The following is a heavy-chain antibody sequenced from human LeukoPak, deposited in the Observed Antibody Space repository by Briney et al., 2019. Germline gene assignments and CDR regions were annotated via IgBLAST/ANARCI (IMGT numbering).Heavy chain of an antibody. V-gene: IGHV4-59*05. D-gene: IGHD3-10*01. CDR2: IYYSGST. CDR3: ARHNYYGSGSPDY. J-gene: IGHJ4*02. Sequence: SETLSLTCTVSGGSISSYYWSWIRQPAGKGLEWIGSIYYSGSTYYNPSLKSRVTISVGTSKNQFSLKLSSVTAADTAVYYCARHNYYGSGSPDYWGQGTLVTVSS. CDR1: GGSISSYY.